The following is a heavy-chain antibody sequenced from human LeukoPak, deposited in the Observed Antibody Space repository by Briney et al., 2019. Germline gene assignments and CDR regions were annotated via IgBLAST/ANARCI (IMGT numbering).Heavy chain of an antibody. CDR3: ARAFGVPEYYFDY. Sequence: GGSLRLSCAASGFTFSSYWMSWVRQAPGEGLEWVANIKQDGSEKYYVDSVKGRFTISRDNAKNSLYLQMNSLRAEDTAVYYCARAFGVPEYYFDYWGQGTLDTVSS. J-gene: IGHJ4*02. CDR2: IKQDGSEK. D-gene: IGHD3-16*01. V-gene: IGHV3-7*01. CDR1: GFTFSSYW.